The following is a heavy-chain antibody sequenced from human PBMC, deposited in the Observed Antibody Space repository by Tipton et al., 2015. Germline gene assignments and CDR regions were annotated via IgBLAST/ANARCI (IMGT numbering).Heavy chain of an antibody. Sequence: SLRLSCAASGFTFSDYYMSWIRQAPGRGLEWVSYMSGTSTTIKYADSVKGRFTISRDNAKNSLFLQMNSLRADDTALYYCARAWSDTTFDNWGQGTPVTVSS. CDR1: GFTFSDYY. CDR2: MSGTSTTI. J-gene: IGHJ4*02. V-gene: IGHV3-11*01. D-gene: IGHD5-18*01. CDR3: ARAWSDTTFDN.